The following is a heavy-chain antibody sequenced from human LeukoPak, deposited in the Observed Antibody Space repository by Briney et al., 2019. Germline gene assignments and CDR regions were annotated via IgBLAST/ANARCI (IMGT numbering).Heavy chain of an antibody. CDR1: GFTFSSYS. Sequence: GGSLRLSCAASGFTFSSYSMNWVRQAPGKGLEWVSYISSSSSTIYYADSVKGRFTISRDNAKNSLYLQMNSLRDEDTAVYYCARDFVRGAIITRRYYFDYWGQGTLVTVSS. J-gene: IGHJ4*02. D-gene: IGHD3-10*02. CDR3: ARDFVRGAIITRRYYFDY. V-gene: IGHV3-48*02. CDR2: ISSSSSTI.